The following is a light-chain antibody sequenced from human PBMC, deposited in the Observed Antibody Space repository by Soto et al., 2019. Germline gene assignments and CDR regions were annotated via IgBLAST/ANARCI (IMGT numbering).Light chain of an antibody. CDR3: QQYYSYPWT. Sequence: MTQSPATLSVSPGERATLSCRASQSVSSNLAWYQQKPGKAPKLLIYAASTLQSGVPSRFSGSGSGTDFTLTISCLQSEDFATYYCQQYYSYPWTFGQGTKVDIK. CDR2: AAS. J-gene: IGKJ1*01. CDR1: QSVSSN. V-gene: IGKV1-8*01.